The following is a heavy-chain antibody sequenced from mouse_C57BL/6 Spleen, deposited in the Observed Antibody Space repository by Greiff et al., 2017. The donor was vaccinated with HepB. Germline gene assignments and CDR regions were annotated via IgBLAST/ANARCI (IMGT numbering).Heavy chain of an antibody. D-gene: IGHD1-1*01. CDR3: ARRGASYGSSFLEDMDY. CDR2: IHPNSGST. Sequence: QVQLQQPGAELVKPGASVKLSCKASGYTFTSYWMHWVKQRPGQGLEWIGMIHPNSGSTNYNEKFKSKATLTVDKSSSTAYMQLSSLTSEDSAVYYCARRGASYGSSFLEDMDYWGQGTSVTVSS. CDR1: GYTFTSYW. J-gene: IGHJ4*01. V-gene: IGHV1-64*01.